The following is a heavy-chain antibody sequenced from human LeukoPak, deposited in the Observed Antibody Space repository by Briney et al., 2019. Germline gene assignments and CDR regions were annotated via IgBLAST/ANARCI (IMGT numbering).Heavy chain of an antibody. V-gene: IGHV1-69*13. CDR2: IIPIFGTT. D-gene: IGHD3-10*01. CDR3: AVWFGELGYFDY. J-gene: IGHJ4*02. Sequence: SVKVSCKASGGTFSSYAISWVRQAPGQGLEWMGGIIPIFGTTNYAQKFQGRVTITADESTSTAYMELSSLRSEDTAVYYCAVWFGELGYFDYWGQGTLVTVSS. CDR1: GGTFSSYA.